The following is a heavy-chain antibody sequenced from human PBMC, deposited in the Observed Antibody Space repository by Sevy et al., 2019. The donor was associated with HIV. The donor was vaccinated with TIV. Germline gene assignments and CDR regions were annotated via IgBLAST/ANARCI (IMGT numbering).Heavy chain of an antibody. CDR3: AIKKDYYDSSGSPFDS. D-gene: IGHD3-22*01. Sequence: ASVKVSCNVSGYTLSQISMHWVRQAPGKGLEWMGSFDPEDGETIYTPKFQARLTMTEEISTDTAYIELSSLRSDDTDVYYCAIKKDYYDSSGSPFDSWGQGTLVTVSS. J-gene: IGHJ4*02. V-gene: IGHV1-24*01. CDR1: GYTLSQIS. CDR2: FDPEDGET.